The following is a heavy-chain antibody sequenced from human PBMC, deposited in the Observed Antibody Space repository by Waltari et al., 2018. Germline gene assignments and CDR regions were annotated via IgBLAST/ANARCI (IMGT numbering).Heavy chain of an antibody. J-gene: IGHJ6*03. V-gene: IGHV3-30*02. CDR1: GFTFSSYG. CDR2: IRYDGSNK. CDR3: AKVVQLERRRYYYYYYMDV. D-gene: IGHD1-1*01. Sequence: QVQLVESGGGVVQPGGSLRLSCAASGFTFSSYGMHWVRQAPGKGLEWVAFIRYDGSNKYYADSVKGRFTISRDNSKNNLYLQMNSLRAEDTAVYYCAKVVQLERRRYYYYYYMDVWGKGTTVTVSS.